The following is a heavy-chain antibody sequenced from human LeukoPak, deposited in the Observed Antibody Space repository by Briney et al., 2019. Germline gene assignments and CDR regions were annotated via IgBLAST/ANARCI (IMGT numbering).Heavy chain of an antibody. J-gene: IGHJ5*02. V-gene: IGHV4-4*09. Sequence: SETLSLTCTVSGGSISSYYWSWIRQPPGKGPEWIGYIYTSGSTNYNPSLKSRVTISVDTSKNQFSLKLSSVTAADTAVYYCARAIAARPGAEPNWFDPWGQGTLVTVSS. CDR1: GGSISSYY. CDR3: ARAIAARPGAEPNWFDP. CDR2: IYTSGST. D-gene: IGHD6-6*01.